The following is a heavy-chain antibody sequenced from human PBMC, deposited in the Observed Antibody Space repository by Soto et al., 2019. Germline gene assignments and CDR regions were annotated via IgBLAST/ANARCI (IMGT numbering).Heavy chain of an antibody. J-gene: IGHJ4*02. D-gene: IGHD3-3*01. CDR1: GGSINSYY. Sequence: SETLSLTCTVSGGSINSYYWSWIRQPPGKGLEWIGYVYYSGSTKYNPSLKSRVSFSVDTSKNQFSLKLSSVTAADTAVYYCARRWRSKDFWSGSTTDYFDYWGQGTLVTVSS. CDR3: ARRWRSKDFWSGSTTDYFDY. V-gene: IGHV4-59*08. CDR2: VYYSGST.